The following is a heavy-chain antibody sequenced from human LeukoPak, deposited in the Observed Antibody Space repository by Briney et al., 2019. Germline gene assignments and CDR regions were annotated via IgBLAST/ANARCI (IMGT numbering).Heavy chain of an antibody. J-gene: IGHJ4*02. CDR1: GFTFSSYS. CDR3: ARDHRGSNY. D-gene: IGHD3-10*01. Sequence: PGGSLRLSCAASGFTFSSYSMNWVRQAPGKGLEWVSSISSSSSYMYCADSVKGRFTISRDNAKNSLYLQMNSLRAEDTAVYYCARDHRGSNYWGQGTLVTVSS. CDR2: ISSSSSYM. V-gene: IGHV3-21*01.